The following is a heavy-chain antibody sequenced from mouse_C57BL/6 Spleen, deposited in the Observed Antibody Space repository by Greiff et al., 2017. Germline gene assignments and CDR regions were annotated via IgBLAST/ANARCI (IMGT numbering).Heavy chain of an antibody. Sequence: VKLQESGAELVKPGASVKISCKASGYAFSSYWMNWVQQRPGKGLEWIGQIYPGAGDTNYNGKFTGKATLTASKSSCPAYMQLSSLTSEDSAVSFCARSDYAYDRGYAMDYWGQGTSVTVSS. CDR3: ARSDYAYDRGYAMDY. V-gene: IGHV1-80*01. CDR1: GYAFSSYW. CDR2: IYPGAGDT. J-gene: IGHJ4*01. D-gene: IGHD2-2*01.